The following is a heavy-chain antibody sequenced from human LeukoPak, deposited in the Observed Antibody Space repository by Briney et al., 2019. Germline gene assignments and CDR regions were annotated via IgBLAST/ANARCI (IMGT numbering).Heavy chain of an antibody. CDR1: GYTFTSYY. D-gene: IGHD3-10*01. CDR2: INPSGGST. V-gene: IGHV1-46*01. Sequence: GASVKVSCKASGYTFTSYYMHWVRQAPGQGLEWMGIINPSGGSTSYAQKFQGRVTMTRDTSTSTVYMELSSLRSEDTAVYYCARDSYYYGSGSYYLSYYYYYGMDVWGQGTTVTVSS. CDR3: ARDSYYYGSGSYYLSYYYYYGMDV. J-gene: IGHJ6*02.